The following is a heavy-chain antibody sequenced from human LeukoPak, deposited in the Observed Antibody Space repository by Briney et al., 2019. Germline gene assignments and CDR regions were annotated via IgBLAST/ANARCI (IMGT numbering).Heavy chain of an antibody. CDR1: GGSISSYY. Sequence: SETLSLTCTVSGGSISSYYWSWIRQPPGKGLEWIGYIYYSGSTNYNPSLKSRVTISVDTSKNQFSLKLSSVTAADTAVYYCASFTKRGLYYYGSGSRNYYYYMDVWGKGTTVTVSS. J-gene: IGHJ6*03. D-gene: IGHD3-10*01. V-gene: IGHV4-59*01. CDR2: IYYSGST. CDR3: ASFTKRGLYYYGSGSRNYYYYMDV.